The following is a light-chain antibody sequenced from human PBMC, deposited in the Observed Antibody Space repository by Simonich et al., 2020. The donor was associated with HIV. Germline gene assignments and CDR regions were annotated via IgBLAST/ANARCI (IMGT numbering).Light chain of an antibody. Sequence: DIVMTQSPDSLAVSLGERATITCKSSQSVLYSSNNKNYLAWYQQKPGLSPRLLIYDASSRATGIPDMGSGSGSGTDFTLTISSLEPADFAVYYCQQYGNSPMYTFGQGTRLEIK. CDR3: QQYGNSPMYT. CDR2: DAS. J-gene: IGKJ2*01. CDR1: QSVLYSSNNKNY. V-gene: IGKV4-1*01.